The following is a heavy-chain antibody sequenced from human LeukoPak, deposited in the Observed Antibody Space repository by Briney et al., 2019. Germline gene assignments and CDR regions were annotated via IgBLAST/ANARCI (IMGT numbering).Heavy chain of an antibody. J-gene: IGHJ4*02. CDR1: GFTFSSYG. CDR2: IWDDGSNK. CDR3: AKSPHYSSSSDMRDY. V-gene: IGHV3-33*06. D-gene: IGHD6-6*01. Sequence: GGSLRLSCAASGFTFSSYGMHWVRQAPGKGLEWVAVIWDDGSNKYYADSVKGRFAISRDNSKNTLYLQMNSLRAEDTAVYYCAKSPHYSSSSDMRDYWGQGTRVTVSS.